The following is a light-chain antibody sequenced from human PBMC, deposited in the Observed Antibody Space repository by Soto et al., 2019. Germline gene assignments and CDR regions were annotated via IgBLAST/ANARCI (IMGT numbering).Light chain of an antibody. CDR1: QSVISN. V-gene: IGKV3-15*01. CDR2: GAS. J-gene: IGKJ5*01. Sequence: EIVITHSPVTLSCAPGERATLSCRASQSVISNLAWYQQKPGQAPRLLIYGASARATGIPARFSGSGSGTEFTLTISSLESEDSAVYYCQQYSSWPPWTFGQGTRLEIK. CDR3: QQYSSWPPWT.